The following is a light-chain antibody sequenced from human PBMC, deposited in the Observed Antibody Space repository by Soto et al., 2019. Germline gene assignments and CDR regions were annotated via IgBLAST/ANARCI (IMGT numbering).Light chain of an antibody. V-gene: IGLV2-14*01. J-gene: IGLJ2*01. CDR3: SSWTSSTTQV. CDR2: EVN. CDR1: SSDVGGYNF. Sequence: QSVLTQPASVSGSPGQSITISCTGTSSDVGGYNFVSWYQQHPGKAPKLMIFEVNNRPSGVSNRFSGSKSGNTASLTISGLRAEDEADYYCSSWTSSTTQVLGGGTKLTVL.